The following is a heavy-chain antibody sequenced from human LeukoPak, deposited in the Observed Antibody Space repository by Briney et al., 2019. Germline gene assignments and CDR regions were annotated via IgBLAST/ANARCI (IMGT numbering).Heavy chain of an antibody. CDR1: GGTFSSYA. CDR3: ATAVTYYDILTGRRGWFDP. V-gene: IGHV1-69*04. D-gene: IGHD3-9*01. J-gene: IGHJ5*02. Sequence: GASVKVSCKASGGTFSSYAISWVRQAPGQGLEWMGRIIPILGIANYAQKFQGRVTITVDKSTSTAYMELSSLRSEDTAVYYCATAVTYYDILTGRRGWFDPWGQGTLVTVSS. CDR2: IIPILGIA.